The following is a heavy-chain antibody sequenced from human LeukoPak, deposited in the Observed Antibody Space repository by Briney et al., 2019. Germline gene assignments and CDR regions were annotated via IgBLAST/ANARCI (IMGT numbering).Heavy chain of an antibody. Sequence: ASVKVSCKASGYTFSRYAITWVRQAPGQGLEWMGWISAYNGNTNYVQKLQDRVTVTTDTSTSTAYMEVRSLRSDDTAVYYCARLGEAVGVLTSDYYYMDGWGKGTTGIVSS. CDR2: ISAYNGNT. CDR1: GYTFSRYA. J-gene: IGHJ6*03. CDR3: ARLGEAVGVLTSDYYYMDG. D-gene: IGHD3-16*01. V-gene: IGHV1-18*01.